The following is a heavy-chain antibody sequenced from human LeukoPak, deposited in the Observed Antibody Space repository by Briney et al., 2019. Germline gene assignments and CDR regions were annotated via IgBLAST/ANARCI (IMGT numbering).Heavy chain of an antibody. J-gene: IGHJ4*02. CDR2: IIPILGIA. CDR3: ASRGDPTDTAPRY. Sequence: SVKVSCKASGGTFSSYAISWVRQAPGQGLEWMGRIIPILGIANYAQKFQGRVTITADKSTSTAYMELSSLRSEDTAVYYCASRGDPTDTAPRYWGQGTLVTVSS. CDR1: GGTFSSYA. D-gene: IGHD3-10*01. V-gene: IGHV1-69*04.